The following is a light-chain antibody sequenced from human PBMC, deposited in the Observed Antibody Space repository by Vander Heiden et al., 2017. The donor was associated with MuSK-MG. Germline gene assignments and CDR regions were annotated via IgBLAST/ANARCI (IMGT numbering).Light chain of an antibody. CDR2: QDS. CDR3: QAWDSSTAAV. J-gene: IGLJ2*01. Sequence: SYQLIQPPPASCTPGQTATITCSGDKLGDKYACWYQQKPGQSPVLVIYQDSKRPSGIPERFSGSNSGNTATLTISGTQAMDEADYYCQAWDSSTAAVFGGGTKLTVL. CDR1: KLGDKY. V-gene: IGLV3-1*01.